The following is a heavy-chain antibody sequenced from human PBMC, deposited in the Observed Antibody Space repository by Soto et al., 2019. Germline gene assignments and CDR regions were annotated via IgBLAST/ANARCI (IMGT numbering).Heavy chain of an antibody. D-gene: IGHD6-19*01. V-gene: IGHV4-39*01. Sequence: SETLSLTCSVSGGSINSSSYFWGWVRQPPGKGLEWIGSIYYSGSTYYNPSLRSRVTISVDTSKNQFSLKLSSVTAADTAVFYCARHYSSGSRNWFDPWGQGTLVTVPQ. CDR2: IYYSGST. CDR1: GGSINSSSYF. CDR3: ARHYSSGSRNWFDP. J-gene: IGHJ5*02.